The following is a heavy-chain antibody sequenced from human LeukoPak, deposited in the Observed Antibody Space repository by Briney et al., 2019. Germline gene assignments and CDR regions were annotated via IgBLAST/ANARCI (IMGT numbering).Heavy chain of an antibody. J-gene: IGHJ4*02. D-gene: IGHD6-19*01. V-gene: IGHV4-59*08. Sequence: SETLSLTCAVYGGSFSSYYWSWIRQPPGKGLEWVGYIYYSGSTNYNPSLKSRVTISVDTSKNQFSLKLSSVTAADTAVYYCARTAYSSGWPYTDYWGQGTLVTVSS. CDR3: ARTAYSSGWPYTDY. CDR1: GGSFSSYY. CDR2: IYYSGST.